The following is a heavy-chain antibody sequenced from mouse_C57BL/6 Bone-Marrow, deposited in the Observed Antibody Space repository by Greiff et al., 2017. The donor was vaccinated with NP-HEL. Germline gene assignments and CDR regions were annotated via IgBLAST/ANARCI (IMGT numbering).Heavy chain of an antibody. J-gene: IGHJ4*01. Sequence: QVQLQQPGAELVKPGASVKLSCKASGYTFTSYWMQWVNQRPGQGLEWIGEIDPSDSYTNYNQKFKGKATLTVDTSSSTAYMQLSSLTSEDSAVYYCAGSKTAMDYWGQGTSVTVSS. D-gene: IGHD2-5*01. CDR3: AGSKTAMDY. CDR2: IDPSDSYT. V-gene: IGHV1-50*01. CDR1: GYTFTSYW.